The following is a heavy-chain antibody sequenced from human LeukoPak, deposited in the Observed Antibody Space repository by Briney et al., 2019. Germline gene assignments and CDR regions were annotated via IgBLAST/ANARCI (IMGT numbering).Heavy chain of an antibody. CDR3: ARGGYCSSTSCYENYYYGMDV. CDR2: ISSSGSTI. J-gene: IGHJ6*02. CDR1: GFTFSSYE. Sequence: GRSLRLSCAASGFTFSSYEMNWVRQAPGKGLEWVSYISSSGSTIYYADSVKDRFTISRDNAKNSLYLQMNSLRAGDTAVYYCARGGYCSSTSCYENYYYGMDVWGQGTTVTVSS. D-gene: IGHD2-2*01. V-gene: IGHV3-48*03.